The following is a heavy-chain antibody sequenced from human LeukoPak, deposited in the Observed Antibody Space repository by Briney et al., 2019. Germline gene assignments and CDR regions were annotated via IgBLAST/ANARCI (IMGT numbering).Heavy chain of an antibody. CDR3: AKNPDRIAVGGAVFDF. V-gene: IGHV3-23*01. D-gene: IGHD6-19*01. CDR1: GFTFSSYA. Sequence: GGSLTLSCAASGFTFSSYAMSWVRQAPGQGLEWVSTISGSGGSTYYADSVKGRFTISRDNSKKTLYLQMNSLRAEDTAVYYSAKNPDRIAVGGAVFDFWGQGPLVTVSS. J-gene: IGHJ4*02. CDR2: ISGSGGST.